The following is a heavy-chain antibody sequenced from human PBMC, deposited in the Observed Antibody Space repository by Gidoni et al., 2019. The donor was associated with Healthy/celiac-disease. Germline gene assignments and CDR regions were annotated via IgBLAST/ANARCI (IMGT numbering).Heavy chain of an antibody. V-gene: IGHV3-15*01. Sequence: EVQLLESGGGLVQPGGSLRLSCAAAGFTFSKAWMGWFRQAPGKGLEWVGRIKSKTDGGTTDYAAPVKGRFTISRDDSKNTLYLQMNSLKTEDTAVYYCTTRDGYSYDYWGQGTLVTVSS. CDR2: IKSKTDGGTT. CDR1: GFTFSKAW. D-gene: IGHD5-18*01. J-gene: IGHJ4*02. CDR3: TTRDGYSYDY.